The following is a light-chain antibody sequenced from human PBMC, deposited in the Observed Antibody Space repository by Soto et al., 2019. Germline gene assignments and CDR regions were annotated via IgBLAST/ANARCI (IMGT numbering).Light chain of an antibody. V-gene: IGLV2-11*01. Sequence: QSALTQPRSVSGSPGQSVTISCTGTSSDVGGYNYVSWYQQHPGKAPKLMIYDVSKRPSGVPDRFSGSKSGNTASLTISGHQAEDEADYYCCSYAGSYTYVFGTGPKLTVL. CDR3: CSYAGSYTYV. CDR1: SSDVGGYNY. CDR2: DVS. J-gene: IGLJ1*01.